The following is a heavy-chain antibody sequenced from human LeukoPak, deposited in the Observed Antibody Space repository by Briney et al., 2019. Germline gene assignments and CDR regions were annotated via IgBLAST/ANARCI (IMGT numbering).Heavy chain of an antibody. CDR2: IYYSGST. CDR3: ARGDYDSSGYYVGYNWFDP. J-gene: IGHJ5*02. D-gene: IGHD3-22*01. CDR1: GGSISSSSYY. V-gene: IGHV4-39*01. Sequence: SETLSLTCTVSGGSISSSSYYWGWIRQPPGKGLEWIGSIYYSGSTYYNPSLKSRVTLSVDTSKNQFSLKLSSVTAADTAVYYCARGDYDSSGYYVGYNWFDPWGQGTLVTVSS.